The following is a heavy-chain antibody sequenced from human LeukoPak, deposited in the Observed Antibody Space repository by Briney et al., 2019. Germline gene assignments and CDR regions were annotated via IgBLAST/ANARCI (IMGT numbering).Heavy chain of an antibody. Sequence: SETLSLTCAVSRYSLGSDFYWGWVRQTPGKGLEWLGRVSHNTGASYNPSFKSRVTISLDTSKNHFSLTLTSVTAADTAVYFCAREPGWGHNYYYMDVWGKGTTVAVSS. CDR1: RYSLGSDFY. CDR2: VSHNTGA. D-gene: IGHD1-26*01. CDR3: AREPGWGHNYYYMDV. J-gene: IGHJ6*03. V-gene: IGHV4-38-2*02.